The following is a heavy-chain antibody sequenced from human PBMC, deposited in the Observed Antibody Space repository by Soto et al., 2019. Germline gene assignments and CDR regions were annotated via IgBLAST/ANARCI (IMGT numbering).Heavy chain of an antibody. CDR2: IYYSGST. Sequence: SETLSLTCTVSGGSISSYYWSWIRQPPGKGLEWIGYIYYSGSTNYNPSLKSRVTISVDTSKNQFSLKLSSVTAADTAVYYCAMTYYYGSGSYYNPVWGQATLVTVSS. J-gene: IGHJ4*02. D-gene: IGHD3-10*01. CDR3: AMTYYYGSGSYYNPV. V-gene: IGHV4-59*01. CDR1: GGSISSYY.